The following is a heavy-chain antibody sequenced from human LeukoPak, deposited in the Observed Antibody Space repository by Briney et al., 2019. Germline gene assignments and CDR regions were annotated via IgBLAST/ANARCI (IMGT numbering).Heavy chain of an antibody. CDR1: GFTFSSYS. Sequence: GGSLRLSCAASGFTFSSYSMNWVRQAPGKGLEWVSSISSSSSYIYYADSVKGRFTISRDNAKNSLYLQMNSLRAEDTAVYYCARDSKIGSGDYGTDWFDPWGQGTLVTVSS. CDR2: ISSSSSYI. D-gene: IGHD4-17*01. V-gene: IGHV3-21*01. CDR3: ARDSKIGSGDYGTDWFDP. J-gene: IGHJ5*02.